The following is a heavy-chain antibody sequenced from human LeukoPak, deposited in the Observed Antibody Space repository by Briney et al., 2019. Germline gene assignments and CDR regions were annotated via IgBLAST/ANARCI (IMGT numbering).Heavy chain of an antibody. D-gene: IGHD3-16*02. V-gene: IGHV1-2*02. CDR2: INPNSGGT. Sequence: ASVKVSCKASGYTFTGYYMHWVRQAPGQGLEWMGWINPNSGGTNYAQKFQGRVTMTRDTSISTAYMELSRLRSDDTAVYYCARMIGLGEVSPYFDYWGQGSLVTVSS. CDR3: ARMIGLGEVSPYFDY. J-gene: IGHJ4*02. CDR1: GYTFTGYY.